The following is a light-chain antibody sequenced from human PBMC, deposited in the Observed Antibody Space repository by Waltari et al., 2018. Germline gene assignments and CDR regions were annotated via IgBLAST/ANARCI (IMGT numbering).Light chain of an antibody. CDR1: QAISNS. Sequence: DIQMTQSPPSLSASLGDRVTTTCRASQAISNSLASYQAKPGNTPTHLPYAASSLPLGVPSSFGGSGAGTDYTLTISSLQPEDYATYYCQQYGKAPPTFGGGTKLQLK. V-gene: IGKV1-NL1*01. CDR3: QQYGKAPPT. CDR2: AAS. J-gene: IGKJ4*01.